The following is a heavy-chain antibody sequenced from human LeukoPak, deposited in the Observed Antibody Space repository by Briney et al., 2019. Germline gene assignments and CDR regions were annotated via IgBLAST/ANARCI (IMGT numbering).Heavy chain of an antibody. CDR2: ISFTSTTT. V-gene: IGHV3-48*01. Sequence: QAGGSLRLSCAASGFAFSTYSMNWVRQAPGKGLEWVSYISFTSTTTYYADSVKGRFTISRDNAKNSLYLQMNSLRPEDTAVYYCARDEGGIAAAGYYYNYGMDVWGQGNTVTVSS. CDR1: GFAFSTYS. J-gene: IGHJ6*02. CDR3: ARDEGGIAAAGYYYNYGMDV. D-gene: IGHD6-13*01.